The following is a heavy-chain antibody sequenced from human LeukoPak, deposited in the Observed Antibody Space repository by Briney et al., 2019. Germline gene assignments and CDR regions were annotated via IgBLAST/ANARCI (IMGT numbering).Heavy chain of an antibody. D-gene: IGHD1-7*01. J-gene: IGHJ4*02. CDR2: IGRSGDT. Sequence: PSETLSLTCAVYGGSFSGYYWSWIRQPPGKGLEWIGEIGRSGDTKYNASLKSRVSLSVDTSKNQISLKMNFVTAADTALYYCARGHLRTGTREFDSWGQGTLVIVSS. CDR3: ARGHLRTGTREFDS. V-gene: IGHV4-34*01. CDR1: GGSFSGYY.